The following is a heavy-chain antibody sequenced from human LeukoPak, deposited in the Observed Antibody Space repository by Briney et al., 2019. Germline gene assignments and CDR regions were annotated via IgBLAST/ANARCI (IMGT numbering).Heavy chain of an antibody. CDR3: ARDRDDSSGYYPEYFQH. Sequence: GGSLRLSCAASGFTFSSYWMSWVRQAPGKGLEWVANIKQDGSEKYYVDSVKGRFTISRDNAKNSLYLQMNGLRAEDTAVYYCARDRDDSSGYYPEYFQHWGQGTLVTVSS. CDR2: IKQDGSEK. D-gene: IGHD3-22*01. CDR1: GFTFSSYW. J-gene: IGHJ1*01. V-gene: IGHV3-7*01.